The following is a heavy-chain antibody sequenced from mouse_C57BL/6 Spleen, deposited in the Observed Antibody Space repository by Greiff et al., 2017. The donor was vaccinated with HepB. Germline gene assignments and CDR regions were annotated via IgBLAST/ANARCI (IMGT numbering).Heavy chain of an antibody. Sequence: QVQLKQSGAELAKPGASVKLSCKASGYTFTSYWMHWVKQRPGQGLEWIGYINPSSGYTKYNQKFKDKATLTEDKSSSTAYMQLSSLTYEDSAVYYCARRNFNWDGFDYWGQGTTLTVSS. J-gene: IGHJ2*01. D-gene: IGHD4-1*01. CDR2: INPSSGYT. CDR3: ARRNFNWDGFDY. V-gene: IGHV1-7*01. CDR1: GYTFTSYW.